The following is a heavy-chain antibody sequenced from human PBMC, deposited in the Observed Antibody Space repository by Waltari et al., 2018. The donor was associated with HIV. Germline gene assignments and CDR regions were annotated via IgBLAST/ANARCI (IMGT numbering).Heavy chain of an antibody. Sequence: QVTLRESGPALVKPTQTLTLTCTFSGFSLTTRGMCVTWIRQPPGKALEWLARIDWDESEYYNIPLKTRLTISKDTSKNQVVLTMTDMDPVDTAIYYCARAQAANTFWLDPWGQGTLVTVSS. D-gene: IGHD6-25*01. CDR1: GFSLTTRGMC. J-gene: IGHJ5*02. CDR2: IDWDESE. CDR3: ARAQAANTFWLDP. V-gene: IGHV2-70*15.